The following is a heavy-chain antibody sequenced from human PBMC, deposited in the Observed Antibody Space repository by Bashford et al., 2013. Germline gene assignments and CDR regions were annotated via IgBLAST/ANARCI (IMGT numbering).Heavy chain of an antibody. D-gene: IGHD3-22*01. Sequence: SETLSLTCTVSGVSVTSGGNYWTWIRQHPGKGLEWIGYISYSGTAYNPSLKSRVNISVDTSKNHFSLSLISLTAADTAVYFCMRSSSRTSVGPTYYSRAEYFSDWGQGILVTVSS. V-gene: IGHV4-31*03. J-gene: IGHJ1*01. CDR1: GVSVTSGGNY. CDR2: ISYSGT. CDR3: MRSSSRTSVGPTYYSRAEYFSD.